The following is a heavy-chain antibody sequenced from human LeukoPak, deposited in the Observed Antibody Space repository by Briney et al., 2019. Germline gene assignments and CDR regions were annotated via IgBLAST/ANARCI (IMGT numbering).Heavy chain of an antibody. CDR1: GYSISIGYY. V-gene: IGHV4-38-2*02. CDR3: AKQTGPGYSSHWFDP. J-gene: IGHJ5*02. Sequence: SETLSLTCTVSGYSISIGYYWAWIRQPPGKGLEWIGTIYHSGSTYYNPSLKSRVTISLDTSKDQFSLKLSSVTAADTAVYYCAKQTGPGYSSHWFDPWGQGTLVTVSS. D-gene: IGHD6-19*01. CDR2: IYHSGST.